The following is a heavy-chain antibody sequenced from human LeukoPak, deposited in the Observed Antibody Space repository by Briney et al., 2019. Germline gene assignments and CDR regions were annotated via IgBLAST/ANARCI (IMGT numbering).Heavy chain of an antibody. CDR1: GFTFSSYE. V-gene: IGHV3-48*03. J-gene: IGHJ3*02. Sequence: PGGSLRLSCAASGFTFSSYEMNWVRQAPGKGLEWVSYISSSGSTIYYADSVKGRFTISRDNAKNSLYLQMNSLRAEDTAVYYCARSHDYGETFDIWGQGTMVTVSS. D-gene: IGHD4-17*01. CDR3: ARSHDYGETFDI. CDR2: ISSSGSTI.